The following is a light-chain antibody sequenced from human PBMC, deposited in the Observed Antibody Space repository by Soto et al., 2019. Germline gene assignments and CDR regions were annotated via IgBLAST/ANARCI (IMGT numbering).Light chain of an antibody. V-gene: IGLV1-44*01. J-gene: IGLJ1*01. CDR3: AAWDDSPKGYV. Sequence: QSVLTQPPSASGTPGQRVTISCSGSSSNIEIDTVSWCQQIPGTAPKLLIYNGNQRPSGVPDRFSGSESGTSASLAISGLQSEDEADYYCAAWDDSPKGYVFGTGTKLTVL. CDR1: SSNIEIDT. CDR2: NGN.